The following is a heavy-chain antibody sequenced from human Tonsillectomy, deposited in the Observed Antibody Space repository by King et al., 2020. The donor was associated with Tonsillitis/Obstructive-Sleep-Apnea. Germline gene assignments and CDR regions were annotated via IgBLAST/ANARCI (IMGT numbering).Heavy chain of an antibody. CDR1: GFIFSSYW. Sequence: VQLVESGGGLVQPGGSLRLSCAASGFIFSSYWMHWVRQAPGKGLVWVSRIKGDGIVTTYGDSLKGRFTISRDNAKNTLFLQMDNLRAEDTAVYYCARGGTYYSVPLDYWGQGTLVTVSS. CDR3: ARGGTYYSVPLDY. J-gene: IGHJ4*02. CDR2: IKGDGIVT. D-gene: IGHD1-26*01. V-gene: IGHV3-74*02.